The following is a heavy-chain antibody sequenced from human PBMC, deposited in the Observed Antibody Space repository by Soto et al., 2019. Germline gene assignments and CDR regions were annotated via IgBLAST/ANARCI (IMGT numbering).Heavy chain of an antibody. CDR1: GLTFTDYW. Sequence: PGGSLRLSCVTYGLTFTDYWMSWVRQAPGKGLEWVANIKQDESEKNYLDSVKGQFTISRDNAKDSLYLQMNSLRAEDTAVYYCASDRFRGIYYLRGVTYFFEEWGQGAPVTVSS. D-gene: IGHD1-26*01. CDR2: IKQDESEK. J-gene: IGHJ4*02. V-gene: IGHV3-7*03. CDR3: ASDRFRGIYYLRGVTYFFEE.